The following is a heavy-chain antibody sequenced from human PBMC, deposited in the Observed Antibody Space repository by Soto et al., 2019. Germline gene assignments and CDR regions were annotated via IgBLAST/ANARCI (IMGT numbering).Heavy chain of an antibody. V-gene: IGHV2-5*01. Sequence: SGPTLVNPTQTLTLTCTFSGFSLSTSGVGVGWIRQPPGKALEWLALIYWNDDKRYSPSLKSRLTITKDTSKNQVVLTMTNMDPVDTATYYCARILRYCTNGVCPRNAFDIWGQGTMVTVSS. CDR3: ARILRYCTNGVCPRNAFDI. CDR2: IYWNDDK. CDR1: GFSLSTSGVG. J-gene: IGHJ3*02. D-gene: IGHD2-8*01.